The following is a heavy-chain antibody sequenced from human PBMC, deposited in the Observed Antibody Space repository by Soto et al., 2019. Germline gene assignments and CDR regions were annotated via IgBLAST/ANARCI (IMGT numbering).Heavy chain of an antibody. CDR1: GGSFSGYY. D-gene: IGHD5-12*01. V-gene: IGHV4-34*01. CDR3: ARGGNSGYVW. J-gene: IGHJ4*02. CDR2: INHSGST. Sequence: PSETLSLTCAVYGGSFSGYYWGWIRQPPGKGLEWIGEINHSGSTNYNPSIKSRVTISVDTSKNQLSLKMSFVTAADPAVYYCARGGNSGYVWWGQGTLVTVS.